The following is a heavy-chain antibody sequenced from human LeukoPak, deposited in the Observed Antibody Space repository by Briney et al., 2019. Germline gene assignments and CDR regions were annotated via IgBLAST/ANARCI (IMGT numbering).Heavy chain of an antibody. CDR1: GGSFSGYY. Sequence: KSSETLSLTCAVYGGSFSGYYWSWIRQPPGKGLEWIGEINHSGSTNYSPSLKSRVTISVDTSKNQFSLKLSSVTAADTAVYYCARGGTGDFWSGYYTIFDYWGQGTLVTVSS. CDR3: ARGGTGDFWSGYYTIFDY. D-gene: IGHD3-3*01. V-gene: IGHV4-34*01. CDR2: INHSGST. J-gene: IGHJ4*02.